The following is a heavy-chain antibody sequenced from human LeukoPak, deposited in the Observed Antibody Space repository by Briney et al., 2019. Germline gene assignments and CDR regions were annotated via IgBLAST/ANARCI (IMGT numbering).Heavy chain of an antibody. D-gene: IGHD4-4*01. Sequence: ASVKVSCKASGYTFNNYYIHWVRQAPGQGLEWMGIINPSGGSTSYAQKFQGRVTMTRNTSTSTVYMELSNLRSEDTAVYYCARRDGYSPEFWGQGTLVTVSS. CDR2: INPSGGST. V-gene: IGHV1-46*02. CDR3: ARRDGYSPEF. J-gene: IGHJ4*02. CDR1: GYTFNNYY.